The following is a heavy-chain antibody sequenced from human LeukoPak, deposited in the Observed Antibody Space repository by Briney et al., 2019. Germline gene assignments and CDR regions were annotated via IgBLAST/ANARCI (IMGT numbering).Heavy chain of an antibody. Sequence: SETLSLTCTVSGGSISSSSYYWGWIRQPPGKGLEWIGSIYYSGSTYYNPSLKSRVTISVDTSKNQFSLKLSSVTAADTAVYYCARHAYGDIVVVPAAMPAEPYFDYWGQGTLVTVSP. V-gene: IGHV4-39*01. CDR3: ARHAYGDIVVVPAAMPAEPYFDY. D-gene: IGHD2-2*01. J-gene: IGHJ4*02. CDR2: IYYSGST. CDR1: GGSISSSSYY.